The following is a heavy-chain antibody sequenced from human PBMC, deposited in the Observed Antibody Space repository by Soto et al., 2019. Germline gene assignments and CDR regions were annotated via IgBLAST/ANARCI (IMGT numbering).Heavy chain of an antibody. J-gene: IGHJ4*02. CDR2: IYHSGST. D-gene: IGHD2-21*01. V-gene: IGHV4-30-2*01. CDR3: ARDGCGGDCYDY. Sequence: LSLTCAVSGGSISSGGYSWSWIRQPPGRGLEWIGYIYHSGSTYYNPSLKSRVTISVDRSKNQFSLKLSSVTAADTAVYYCARDGCGGDCYDYWGQGTLVTVSS. CDR1: GGSISSGGYS.